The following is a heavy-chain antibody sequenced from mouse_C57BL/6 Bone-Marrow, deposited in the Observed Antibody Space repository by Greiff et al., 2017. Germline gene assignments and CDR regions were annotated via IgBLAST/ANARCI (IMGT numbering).Heavy chain of an antibody. CDR2: IDPSDSDT. V-gene: IGHV1-52*01. Sequence: QVQLQQPGAELVRPGSSVKLSCKASGYTFTSYWMHWVKQRPIQGLEWIGNIDPSDSDTHYNQKFKDKATLTVDKSSSTAYMQLSSLTSEDSAVYYWARGGYYVSLAYGGQGTLVTVSA. J-gene: IGHJ3*01. CDR1: GYTFTSYW. D-gene: IGHD2-3*01. CDR3: ARGGYYVSLAY.